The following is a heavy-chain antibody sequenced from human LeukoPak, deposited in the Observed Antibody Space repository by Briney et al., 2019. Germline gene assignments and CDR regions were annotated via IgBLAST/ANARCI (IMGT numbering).Heavy chain of an antibody. D-gene: IGHD3-22*01. J-gene: IGHJ4*02. CDR2: ISDSGGRT. CDR1: GLTLSNYG. Sequence: HPGGSLRLSCAVSGLTLSNYGMRWVRQAPGKGLEWVAGISDSGGRTNYADCVKGRFTIYRENPKNTLYLQMNSLRAEDTAVYFCAKRGVVIRVILVGFHKEAYYFDSWGQGALVTVSS. CDR3: AKRGVVIRVILVGFHKEAYYFDS. V-gene: IGHV3-23*01.